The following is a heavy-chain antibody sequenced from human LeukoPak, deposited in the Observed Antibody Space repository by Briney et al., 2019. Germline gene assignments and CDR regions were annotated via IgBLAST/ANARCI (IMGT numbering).Heavy chain of an antibody. V-gene: IGHV4-34*01. CDR1: GGSFSGYY. CDR3: AREALDAFDI. J-gene: IGHJ3*02. CDR2: INHSGST. Sequence: KPSETLSLTCAVYGGSFSGYYWSWIRQPPGKGLEWIGEINHSGSTNYNPSLKSRVTISVDTSKKQFSLKLSSVTAADTAVYYCAREALDAFDIWGQGTMVTVSS.